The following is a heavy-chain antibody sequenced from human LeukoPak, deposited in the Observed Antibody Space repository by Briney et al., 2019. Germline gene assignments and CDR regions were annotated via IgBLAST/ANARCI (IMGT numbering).Heavy chain of an antibody. CDR1: GGTFSSYA. Sequence: ASVKVSCKASGGTFSSYAISWVRQAPGQGLEWMGGIIPIFGTANYAQKFQGRVTITADKSTSTAYMELSSLRSEDTAVYYCARDRYYGSGSPEGFGAFDIWGQGTMVTVSS. CDR2: IIPIFGTA. V-gene: IGHV1-69*06. D-gene: IGHD3-10*01. CDR3: ARDRYYGSGSPEGFGAFDI. J-gene: IGHJ3*02.